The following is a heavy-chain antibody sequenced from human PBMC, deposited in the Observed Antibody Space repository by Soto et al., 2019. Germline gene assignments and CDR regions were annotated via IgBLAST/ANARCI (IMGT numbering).Heavy chain of an antibody. CDR2: INSDGSST. V-gene: IGHV3-74*01. CDR1: GFTFSSYW. D-gene: IGHD3-10*01. Sequence: EVQLVESGGGLVQPGGSLRLSCAASGFTFSSYWMQWVRQVPGKGLVWVSRINSDGSSTSNADSVKGRFTISRDNAKNTLYLQMNSLRADDTAIYYCTRDRRVLGGGDYWGQGTLVTVSS. J-gene: IGHJ4*02. CDR3: TRDRRVLGGGDY.